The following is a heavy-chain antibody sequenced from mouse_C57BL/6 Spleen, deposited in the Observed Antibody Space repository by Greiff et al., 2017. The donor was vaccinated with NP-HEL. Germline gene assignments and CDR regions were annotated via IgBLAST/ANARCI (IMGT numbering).Heavy chain of an antibody. D-gene: IGHD1-1*01. CDR1: GYTFTSYW. J-gene: IGHJ3*01. CDR3: ARDYGSSLFAY. CDR2: IHPNSGST. V-gene: IGHV1-64*01. Sequence: QVQLQQPGAELVKPGASVKLSCKASGYTFTSYWMHWVKQRPGQGLEWIGMIHPNSGSTNYNEKFKSKATLTVDKSSSTAYMQLSSLTSEDSAVXYCARDYGSSLFAYWGQGTLVTVSA.